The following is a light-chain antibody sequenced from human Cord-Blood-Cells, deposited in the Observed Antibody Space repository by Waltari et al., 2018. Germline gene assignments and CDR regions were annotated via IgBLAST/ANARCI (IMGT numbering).Light chain of an antibody. CDR2: QDS. CDR3: QAWDSSTVV. V-gene: IGLV3-1*01. J-gene: IGLJ1*01. Sequence: SYDLPPPPSVPVSPGQTARITCSGDKLGDTYACWYQQKPGQSPVLVIYQDSKRPSGIPERFSGSNSGNTATLTISGTQAMDEADYYCQAWDSSTVVFGTGTKVTVL. CDR1: KLGDTY.